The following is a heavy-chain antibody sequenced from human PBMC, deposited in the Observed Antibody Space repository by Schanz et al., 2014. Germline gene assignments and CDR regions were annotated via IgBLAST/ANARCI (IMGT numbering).Heavy chain of an antibody. Sequence: QVQLVESGGGVVQPGGSLRLSCVASGFNVSKSYVSWIRQAPGKGLEWVSYISSSGSTRYYADSVKGRFTISRDNAKNSLYLQMNSLESEDTGVYYCATGGISNVRYWFNGLDVWGQGTTVIVS. CDR3: ATGGISNVRYWFNGLDV. D-gene: IGHD2-15*01. CDR1: GFNVSKSY. V-gene: IGHV3-11*01. CDR2: ISSSGSTR. J-gene: IGHJ6*02.